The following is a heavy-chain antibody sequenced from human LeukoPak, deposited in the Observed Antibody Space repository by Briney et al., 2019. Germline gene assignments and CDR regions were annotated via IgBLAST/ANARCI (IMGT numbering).Heavy chain of an antibody. J-gene: IGHJ4*02. D-gene: IGHD6-19*01. CDR1: GYTFSTYG. CDR2: ISADNANT. CDR3: ARRRSEEFDFDC. Sequence: ASVKVSCKASGYTFSTYGITWVRQAPGQGLEWMGWISADNANTNYAQKVQGRVTMTTDTSTSTAYMELRSLRSDDTAVYYCARRRSEEFDFDCWGQGTLVTVSS. V-gene: IGHV1-18*01.